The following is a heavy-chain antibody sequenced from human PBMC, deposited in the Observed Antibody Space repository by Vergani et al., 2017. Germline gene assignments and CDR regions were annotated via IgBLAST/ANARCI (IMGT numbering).Heavy chain of an antibody. J-gene: IGHJ4*02. CDR3: ARGQSLVGVQTFHPSHYYLDF. CDR2: STGHNDNT. CDR1: GYNFNRYI. Sequence: QVQLVKSGSEVKKPEASVKISCNASGYNFNRYIIVWVRQAPGQGFEWMGWSTGHNDNTNYAQKFQRRVSLTADSSTRTAYMELRSLTSDDSAVYYCARGQSLVGVQTFHPSHYYLDFWGPGTLVTVSS. D-gene: IGHD1-26*01. V-gene: IGHV1-18*04.